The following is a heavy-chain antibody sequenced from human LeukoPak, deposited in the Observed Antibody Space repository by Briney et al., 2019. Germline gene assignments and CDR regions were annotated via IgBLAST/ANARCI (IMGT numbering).Heavy chain of an antibody. J-gene: IGHJ4*02. CDR3: ARDNYGAYDY. D-gene: IGHD4-17*01. CDR2: ISYDGSNK. V-gene: IGHV3-30-3*01. Sequence: PGGSLRLSCAASGFTFSSYAMHWVRQTPGKGLEWVAVISYDGSNKYYADSVKGRFTISRDNAKNTLYLQMNSLRAEDTAVYYCARDNYGAYDYWGQGTLVTVSS. CDR1: GFTFSSYA.